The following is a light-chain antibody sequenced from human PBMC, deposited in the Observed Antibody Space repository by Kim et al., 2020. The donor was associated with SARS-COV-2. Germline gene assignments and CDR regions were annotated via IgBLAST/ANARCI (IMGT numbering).Light chain of an antibody. CDR2: STN. V-gene: IGLV8-61*01. CDR3: VLYVGSGISV. Sequence: QTVVTQEPSFSVSPGATVTLTRGLSSGSVSTSSYPTWYQQTPGQPPRTLIYSTNIRSSGVPDRFSGSILGNKAALTITGAQADDESEYYCVLYVGSGISVFGGGTQLTVL. J-gene: IGLJ3*02. CDR1: SGSVSTSSY.